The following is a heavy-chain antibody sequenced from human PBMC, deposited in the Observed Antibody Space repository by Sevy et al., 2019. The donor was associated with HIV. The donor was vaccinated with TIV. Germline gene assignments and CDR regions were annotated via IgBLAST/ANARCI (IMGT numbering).Heavy chain of an antibody. CDR1: GFTFSSYW. D-gene: IGHD3-22*01. CDR2: IKQDGSGK. Sequence: GGSLRLSCAASGFTFSSYWMSWVRQAPGKGLEWVANIKQDGSGKYYVDSVKGRFTISRDNAKNSLYLQMNSLRAEDPAGYYGAGGPRLYYYDSGAYYGYWGQGTLVTVSS. V-gene: IGHV3-7*01. J-gene: IGHJ4*02. CDR3: AGGPRLYYYDSGAYYGY.